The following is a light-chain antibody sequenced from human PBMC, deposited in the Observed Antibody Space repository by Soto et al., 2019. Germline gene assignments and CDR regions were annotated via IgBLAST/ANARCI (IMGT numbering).Light chain of an antibody. J-gene: IGKJ3*01. CDR3: QHFFSFPFT. V-gene: IGKV1-33*01. CDR2: AAS. CDR1: QDISSD. Sequence: DVYLTQSPSSLSASVGDRVTITCRASQDISSDVTWYQVKPGQVPKLILYAASKLDIGVPSRFSGRDSDPTFTLTISSLQPDDFATYYFQHFFSFPFTFGPVTRVDV.